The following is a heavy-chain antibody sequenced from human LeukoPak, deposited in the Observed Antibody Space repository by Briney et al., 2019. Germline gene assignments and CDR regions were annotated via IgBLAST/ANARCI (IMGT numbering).Heavy chain of an antibody. D-gene: IGHD5-18*01. CDR2: IIPILGIA. CDR3: ARGFYGYATPVDY. Sequence: SVKVSCKASGGTFSIYAISWVRQAPGQGLEWMGRIIPILGIANYAQKFQGRVTMTRDTSTSTVYMELSSLRSEDTAVYYCARGFYGYATPVDYWGQGTLVTVSS. J-gene: IGHJ4*02. CDR1: GGTFSIYA. V-gene: IGHV1-69*04.